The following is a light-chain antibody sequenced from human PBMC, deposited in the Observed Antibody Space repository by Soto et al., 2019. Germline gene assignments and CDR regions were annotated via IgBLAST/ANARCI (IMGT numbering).Light chain of an antibody. CDR2: DVS. CDR3: SSFTTSTTYV. CDR1: SSDVGGYRY. J-gene: IGLJ1*01. V-gene: IGLV2-14*03. Sequence: QSALTQPASVSGSPGQSITISCTGTSSDVGGYRYVSWYQQHPGKAPQLMIFDVSRRPSGVSNRFSGSMSANTASLTISGLQTEDEADYYCSSFTTSTTYVFGTGTKVTVL.